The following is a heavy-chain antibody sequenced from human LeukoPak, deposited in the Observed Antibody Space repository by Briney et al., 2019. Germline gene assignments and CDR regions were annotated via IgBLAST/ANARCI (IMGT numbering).Heavy chain of an antibody. CDR1: GGSISSSSYY. V-gene: IGHV4-39*01. Sequence: PSETLSLTCTVSGGSISSSSYYWGWIRQPPGKGLEWIGNIYYSGRTYYNPSLKSRVTISVDTLKNQFSLKLSSVTAADTAVYYCARGVTMIVVVIHDWYFDLWGRGTLVTVSS. J-gene: IGHJ2*01. CDR2: IYYSGRT. D-gene: IGHD3-22*01. CDR3: ARGVTMIVVVIHDWYFDL.